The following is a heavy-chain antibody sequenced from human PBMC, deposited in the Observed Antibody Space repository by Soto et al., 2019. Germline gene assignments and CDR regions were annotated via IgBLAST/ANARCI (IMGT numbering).Heavy chain of an antibody. D-gene: IGHD2-15*01. J-gene: IGHJ4*02. CDR1: GFTFSSYG. CDR3: ARPDCSGGSCYGNFDY. Sequence: PGGSLRLSCAASGFTFSSYGMHWVRQAPGKGLEWVAVIWYDGSNKYYADSVKGRFTISRDNSKNTLYLQMNSLRAEDTAVYYCARPDCSGGSCYGNFDYWGQGTLVTVSS. V-gene: IGHV3-33*01. CDR2: IWYDGSNK.